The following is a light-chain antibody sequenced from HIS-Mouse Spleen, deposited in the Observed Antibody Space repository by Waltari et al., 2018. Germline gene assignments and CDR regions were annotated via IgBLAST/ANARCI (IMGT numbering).Light chain of an antibody. CDR1: NIGSKS. CDR2: EDS. J-gene: IGLJ2*01. V-gene: IGLV3-21*03. CDR3: QVWDSSSDHVV. Sequence: SYVLTQPPSVSVAPGKTARITCGGNNIGSKSVHWYQQKPGQAPVLAVYEDSDRPSGMPERFSGSNAGNTATLTISRVEAGDEADYYCQVWDSSSDHVVFGGGTKLTVL.